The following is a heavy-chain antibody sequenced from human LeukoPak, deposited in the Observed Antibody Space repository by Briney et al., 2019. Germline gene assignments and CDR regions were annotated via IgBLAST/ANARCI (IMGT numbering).Heavy chain of an antibody. V-gene: IGHV4-59*12. CDR3: ARDRDWNYAFDI. CDR1: GGSISRYY. CDR2: IFYSGST. J-gene: IGHJ3*02. Sequence: SETLSLTCTVSGGSISRYYWSWIRQPPGKGLEWIGSIFYSGSTYYNPSLKSRVTMSVDTSKNQFSLKLSSVTAADTAVYYCARDRDWNYAFDIWGQGTMLTVSS. D-gene: IGHD1-7*01.